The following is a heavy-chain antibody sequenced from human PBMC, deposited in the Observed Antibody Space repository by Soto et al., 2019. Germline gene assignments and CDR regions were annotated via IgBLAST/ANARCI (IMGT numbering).Heavy chain of an antibody. CDR2: IYSGGST. J-gene: IGHJ4*02. Sequence: SGGSLRLSCAASGFTVSSNYMSWVRQAPGKGLEWVSVIYSGGSTYYADSVKGRFTISRDNSKNTLYLQMNSLRAEDTAVYYCARAGSLAAAGTPLYYWGQGTLVTVSS. V-gene: IGHV3-53*01. CDR1: GFTVSSNY. CDR3: ARAGSLAAAGTPLYY. D-gene: IGHD6-13*01.